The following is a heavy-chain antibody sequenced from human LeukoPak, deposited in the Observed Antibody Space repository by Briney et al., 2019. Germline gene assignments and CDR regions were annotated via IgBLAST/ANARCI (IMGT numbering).Heavy chain of an antibody. D-gene: IGHD3-22*01. CDR2: IFSNDEK. V-gene: IGHV2-26*01. Sequence: ESGPTLVNPTETLTLTCTVSGFSLSNARMGVSWIRQPPGKALEWLAHIFSNDEKSYSTSLKSRLTISKDTSKSQVVLTMTNMDPVDTATYYCARTVTYYYDNSWFDPWGQGTLVTVSS. CDR3: ARTVTYYYDNSWFDP. CDR1: GFSLSNARMG. J-gene: IGHJ5*02.